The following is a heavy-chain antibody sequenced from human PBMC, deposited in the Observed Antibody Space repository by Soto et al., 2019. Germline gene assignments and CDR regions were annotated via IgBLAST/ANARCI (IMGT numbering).Heavy chain of an antibody. CDR1: GYTFTSYG. D-gene: IGHD2-15*01. V-gene: IGHV1-18*01. J-gene: IGHJ6*03. CDR2: ISAYNGNT. Sequence: ASVKVSCKASGYTFTSYGISWVRQAPGQGLEWMGWISAYNGNTNYARKLQGRVTMTTDTSTSTAYMELRSLRSDDTAVYYCARVSPPGWYSPNYYYMDVWGKGTTVTSP. CDR3: ARVSPPGWYSPNYYYMDV.